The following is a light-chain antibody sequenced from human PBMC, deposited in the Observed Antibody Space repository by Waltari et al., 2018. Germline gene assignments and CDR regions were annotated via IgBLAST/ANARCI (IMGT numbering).Light chain of an antibody. CDR2: DVS. CDR1: SSDVGAYNY. CDR3: CPFAGSYTWV. Sequence: QSALTQPRSVSGSPGQSVTISCTGSSSDVGAYNYVSWYQQHPGKAPNLLIYDVSMRPSGVPRRFSGSKSGNTASLSISGLQAEDEADYYCCPFAGSYTWVFGGGTRLTVL. J-gene: IGLJ3*02. V-gene: IGLV2-11*01.